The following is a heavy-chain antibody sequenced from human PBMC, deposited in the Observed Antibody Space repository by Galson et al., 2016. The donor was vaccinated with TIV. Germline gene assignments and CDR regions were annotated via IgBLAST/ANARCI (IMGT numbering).Heavy chain of an antibody. CDR1: GFTFSIFA. Sequence: SLRLSCSASGFTFSIFAMTWVRQAPGMGLEWVSAISGGGGSTYYADTVKGRFTVSRDNSKNTVFLQMNSLRAEDPDVYYCTKVPSSGFSYYYGLDVWGQGTTVTVSS. CDR3: TKVPSSGFSYYYGLDV. D-gene: IGHD3-22*01. J-gene: IGHJ6*02. CDR2: ISGGGGST. V-gene: IGHV3-23*01.